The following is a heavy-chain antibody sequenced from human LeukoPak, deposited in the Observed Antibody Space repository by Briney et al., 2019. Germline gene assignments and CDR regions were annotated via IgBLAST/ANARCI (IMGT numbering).Heavy chain of an antibody. CDR2: INWNGGST. CDR1: GFTFDDYT. J-gene: IGHJ3*02. CDR3: ARGPGIAVAGMAFDI. V-gene: IGHV3-20*04. D-gene: IGHD6-19*01. Sequence: GGSLRLSCAASGFTFDDYTMHWVRQAPGKGLEWVSGINWNGGSTGYADSVKGRFTISRDNAKNSLYLQMNSLRAEDTALYYCARGPGIAVAGMAFDIWGQGTMVTVSS.